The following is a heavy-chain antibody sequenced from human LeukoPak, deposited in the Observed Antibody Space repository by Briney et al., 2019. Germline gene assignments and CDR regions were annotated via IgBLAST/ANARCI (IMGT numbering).Heavy chain of an antibody. J-gene: IGHJ4*02. CDR2: ISYDGSNK. D-gene: IGHD2-2*01. V-gene: IGHV3-30*18. CDR3: AKSRGCSSTSCLVDY. CDR1: GFTFSSYG. Sequence: GGSLRLSCAASGFTFSSYGMHWVRQAPGKGLEWVAVISYDGSNKYYADSVKGRFTISRDNSKNTPYLQMNSLRAEDTAVYYCAKSRGCSSTSCLVDYWGQGTLVTVSS.